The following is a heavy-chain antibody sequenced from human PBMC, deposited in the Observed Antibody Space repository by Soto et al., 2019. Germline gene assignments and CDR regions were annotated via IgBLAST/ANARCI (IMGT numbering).Heavy chain of an antibody. V-gene: IGHV3-23*01. Sequence: EVQLLESGGGLVQPGGSLRLSCAASGFTFSSYAMNWVRQAPGKGLEWVSAIGTGSDTYYADSVKGRFTISRDNSKTTLYLQMNSLRAEDTALYYCAIKYPGTRPFDYWGQGTLVTVSS. J-gene: IGHJ4*02. CDR1: GFTFSSYA. CDR3: AIKYPGTRPFDY. CDR2: IGTGSDT. D-gene: IGHD2-2*01.